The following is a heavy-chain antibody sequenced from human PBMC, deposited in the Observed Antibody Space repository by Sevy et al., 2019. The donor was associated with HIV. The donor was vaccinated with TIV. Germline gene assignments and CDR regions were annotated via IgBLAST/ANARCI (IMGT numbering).Heavy chain of an antibody. CDR2: IYSDGRT. J-gene: IGHJ6*02. CDR1: GLSVSDNY. D-gene: IGHD3-22*01. V-gene: IGHV3-66*01. CDR3: TRDRYYDASGYYYYYYGMDV. Sequence: GGSLRLSCAASGLSVSDNYMNWVRQAPGKGLELVSVIYSDGRTYYPDSVEGRFSISRENSKNTLYLHMKSLRPEDTAEYYCTRDRYYDASGYYYYYYGMDVWGQGTTVTVSS.